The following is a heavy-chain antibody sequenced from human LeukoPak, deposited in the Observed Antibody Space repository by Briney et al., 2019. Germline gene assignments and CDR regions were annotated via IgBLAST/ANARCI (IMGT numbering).Heavy chain of an antibody. V-gene: IGHV3-23*01. CDR1: GFTFSSYA. J-gene: IGHJ4*02. Sequence: GGSLRLSCAASGFTFSSYAMSWVRQAPGKGLEWVSAISGIGGSTYYADSVKGRFTISRDNSKNTLYLQMNSLRAEDTAVYYCAKHGYSSGWYRAWDYWGQGTLVSVSS. CDR2: ISGIGGST. D-gene: IGHD6-19*01. CDR3: AKHGYSSGWYRAWDY.